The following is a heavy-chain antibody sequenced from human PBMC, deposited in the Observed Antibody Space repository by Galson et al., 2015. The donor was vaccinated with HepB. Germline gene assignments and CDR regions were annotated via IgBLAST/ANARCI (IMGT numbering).Heavy chain of an antibody. CDR2: INSDGSST. J-gene: IGHJ4*02. CDR3: VADTAMLYYFDY. Sequence: SLRLSCAASGFTFSSYWMHWVRQAPGKGLVWVSRINSDGSSTSYADSVKGRFTISRDNAKNTLYLQMNSLRAEDTAVYYCVADTAMLYYFDYWGQGTLVTVSS. CDR1: GFTFSSYW. D-gene: IGHD5-18*01. V-gene: IGHV3-74*01.